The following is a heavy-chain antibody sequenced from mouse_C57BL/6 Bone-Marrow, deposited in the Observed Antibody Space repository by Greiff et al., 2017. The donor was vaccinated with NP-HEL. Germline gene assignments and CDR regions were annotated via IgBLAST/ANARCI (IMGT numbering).Heavy chain of an antibody. CDR3: ARGVAPFAY. CDR2: IHPNSGST. D-gene: IGHD1-1*02. J-gene: IGHJ3*01. V-gene: IGHV1-64*01. CDR1: GYTFTSYW. Sequence: QVQLQQSGAELVKPGASVKLSCKASGYTFTSYWMHWVKQRPGPGLEWIGMIHPNSGSTNYNEKLKSKATLTVDKSSSTAYMQLSSLTSEDSAVYYCARGVAPFAYWGQGTLVTVSA.